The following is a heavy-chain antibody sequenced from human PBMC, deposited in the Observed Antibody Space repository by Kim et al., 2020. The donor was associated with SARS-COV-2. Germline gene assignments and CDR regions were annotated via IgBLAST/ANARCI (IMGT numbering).Heavy chain of an antibody. CDR2: ISYDGSNK. V-gene: IGHV3-30*18. Sequence: GGSLRLSCAASGFTFSSYGMHWVRQAPGKGLEWVAVISYDGSNKYYADSVKGRFTISRDNSKNTLYLQMNSLRAEDTAVYYCAKAAIMTTVTTHFDYWG. CDR1: GFTFSSYG. D-gene: IGHD4-17*01. CDR3: AKAAIMTTVTTHFDY. J-gene: IGHJ4*01.